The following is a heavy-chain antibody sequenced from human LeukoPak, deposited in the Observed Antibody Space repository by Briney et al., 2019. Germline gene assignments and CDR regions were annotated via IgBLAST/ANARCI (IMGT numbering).Heavy chain of an antibody. CDR2: ISYDGSNK. D-gene: IGHD1-14*01. J-gene: IGHJ4*02. CDR3: AKDRKKGSTRRPLPADY. CDR1: GFHFSSHG. V-gene: IGHV3-30*18. Sequence: GRSLRLSCAASGFHFSSHGMHWVRQAPGKGLEWVAVISYDGSNKYYADPVKGRFTISRDNSKNTLYLQMNSLRAEDTAVYYCAKDRKKGSTRRPLPADYWGQGTLVTVSS.